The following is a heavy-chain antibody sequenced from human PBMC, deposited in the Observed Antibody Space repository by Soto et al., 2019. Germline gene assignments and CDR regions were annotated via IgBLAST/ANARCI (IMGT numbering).Heavy chain of an antibody. CDR2: IIPIFGTA. J-gene: IGHJ4*02. D-gene: IGHD3-22*01. Sequence: QVQLVQSGAEVKKPGSSVKVSCKASGGTFSSYAISWVRHAPGQGREWMGGIIPIFGTANYAQKFQGRATITTDESTSTAYMELSSLRSEDTAVYYCAIEKNGVIGYYLYYWGQGTLVTVSS. CDR1: GGTFSSYA. CDR3: AIEKNGVIGYYLYY. V-gene: IGHV1-69*01.